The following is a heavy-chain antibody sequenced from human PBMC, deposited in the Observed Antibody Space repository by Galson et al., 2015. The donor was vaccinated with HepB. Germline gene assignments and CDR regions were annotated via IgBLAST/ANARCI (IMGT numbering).Heavy chain of an antibody. V-gene: IGHV1-3*01. CDR3: AGDPYCSSTSCYDNWFDP. CDR2: TNAGNGNT. Sequence: SVKVSCKASGYTFTSYTLHWVRQAPGQRLEWMGWTNAGNGNTKYSQRFQGRVTITRDTSASTAYMELSSLRSEDTAVYYCAGDPYCSSTSCYDNWFDPWGQGTLVTVSS. CDR1: GYTFTSYT. J-gene: IGHJ5*02. D-gene: IGHD2-2*01.